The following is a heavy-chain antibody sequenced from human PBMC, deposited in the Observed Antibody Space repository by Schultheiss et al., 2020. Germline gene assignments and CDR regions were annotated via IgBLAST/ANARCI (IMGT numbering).Heavy chain of an antibody. CDR1: GFTFSIYS. CDR2: IGSSSSYI. J-gene: IGHJ4*02. V-gene: IGHV3-21*01. CDR3: ARKIV. D-gene: IGHD3-16*02. Sequence: GGSLRLSCGASGFTFSIYSMSWVRQAPGKGLEWVSSIGSSSSYIYYADSVKGRFTISRDNAKNSLYLQMNSLRAEDTAVYYCARKIVWGQGTLVTVSS.